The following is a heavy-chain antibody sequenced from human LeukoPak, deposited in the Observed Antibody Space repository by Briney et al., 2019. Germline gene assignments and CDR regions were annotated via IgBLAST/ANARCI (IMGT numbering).Heavy chain of an antibody. D-gene: IGHD6-13*01. CDR3: AKTAVRYSSSWYPFDY. CDR2: ISGSGGST. CDR1: GFTCSSYA. V-gene: IGHV3-23*01. J-gene: IGHJ4*02. Sequence: GGSLRLSCAASGFTCSSYAMSWVRQAPGKGLEWVSAISGSGGSTYYADSVKGRFTISRDNSKNTLYLQMNSLRAEDTAVYYCAKTAVRYSSSWYPFDYWGQGTLVTVSS.